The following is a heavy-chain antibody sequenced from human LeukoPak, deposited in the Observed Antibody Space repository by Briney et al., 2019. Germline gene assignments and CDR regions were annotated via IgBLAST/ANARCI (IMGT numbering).Heavy chain of an antibody. CDR3: AREDGDYGYYFDC. J-gene: IGHJ4*02. Sequence: SVKVSCKASGGTFSSYAISWVRQAPGQGLEWMGRIIPIFGTANYAQKFQGRVTITADKSTSTAYMELSSPRSEDTAVYYCAREDGDYGYYFDCWGQGTLVTVSS. D-gene: IGHD4-17*01. CDR1: GGTFSSYA. V-gene: IGHV1-69*06. CDR2: IIPIFGTA.